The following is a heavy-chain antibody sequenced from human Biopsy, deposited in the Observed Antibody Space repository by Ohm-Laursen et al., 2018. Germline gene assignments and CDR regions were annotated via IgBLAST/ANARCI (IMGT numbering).Heavy chain of an antibody. D-gene: IGHD3-22*01. V-gene: IGHV1-2*02. J-gene: IGHJ5*02. CDR3: TRGGYYYDSLAYYYWFDP. CDR1: GYTFTGYH. CDR2: INAKTGDT. Sequence: GSSVKASCKASGYTFTGYHVHWVRQAPGQGLEWMGWINAKTGDTNYAQKFQGRVTMTRDTSISTAYVDLSSLRSDDTAVYYCTRGGYYYDSLAYYYWFDPRGQGTLVTVSS.